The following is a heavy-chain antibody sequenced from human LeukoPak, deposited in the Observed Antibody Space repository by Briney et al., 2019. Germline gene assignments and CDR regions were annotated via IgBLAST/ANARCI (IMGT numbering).Heavy chain of an antibody. CDR3: SIANCGAEYFQH. J-gene: IGHJ1*01. CDR1: GGTFSSYA. D-gene: IGHD1-1*01. CDR2: IIPILDIP. Sequence: ASVKDSCKASGGTFSSYAISWVRPAPGQGLEEMGRIIPILDIPNYALRFQRRVTITAHKSTSTAYMELSSLRSDDTAVYYWSIANCGAEYFQHWGEGGLVTVSS. V-gene: IGHV1-69*04.